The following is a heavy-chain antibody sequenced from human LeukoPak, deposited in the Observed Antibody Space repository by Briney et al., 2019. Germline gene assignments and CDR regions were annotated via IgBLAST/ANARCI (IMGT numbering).Heavy chain of an antibody. Sequence: GASVKVSCKASGGTFNRDAINWVRQAPGQGLEWMGWISAYNGNTNYAQKLQGRVTITRDTSASTAYMELSSLRSEDTAVYYCATGRPYDYVRGSPPPDWGQGTLVTVSS. J-gene: IGHJ4*02. CDR3: ATGRPYDYVRGSPPPD. D-gene: IGHD3-16*01. CDR1: GGTFNRDA. V-gene: IGHV1-18*01. CDR2: ISAYNGNT.